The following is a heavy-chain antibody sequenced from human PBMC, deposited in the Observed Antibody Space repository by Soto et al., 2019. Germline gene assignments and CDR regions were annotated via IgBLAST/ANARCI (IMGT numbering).Heavy chain of an antibody. CDR1: GYSFSNNG. D-gene: IGHD4-17*01. CDR2: INGDNGKT. J-gene: IGHJ4*02. CDR3: SRDLGYGDYGTDF. Sequence: QVQLVQSGAEVKKPGASVKVSCQASGYSFSNNGFCWLRQAPGQGFEWMGWINGDNGKTNYAQKFQGRVTMTTGPSTSIAYMELRSLRSDVTAVYYCSRDLGYGDYGTDFWGQGTLVTVSS. V-gene: IGHV1-18*04.